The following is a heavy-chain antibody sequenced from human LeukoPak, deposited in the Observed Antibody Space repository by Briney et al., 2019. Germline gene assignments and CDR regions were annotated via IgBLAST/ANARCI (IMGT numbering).Heavy chain of an antibody. CDR3: ARTGYSSGLPPPTYYYYGMDV. J-gene: IGHJ6*02. Sequence: ASVKVSCKASGYTFTSYGISWVRQAPGQGLEWMGWISAYNGNTNYAQKLQGRVTMTTDTSTSTAYMELRSLRSDDTAVYYCARTGYSSGLPPPTYYYYGMDVWGQGTTVTVSS. CDR2: ISAYNGNT. D-gene: IGHD6-19*01. CDR1: GYTFTSYG. V-gene: IGHV1-18*01.